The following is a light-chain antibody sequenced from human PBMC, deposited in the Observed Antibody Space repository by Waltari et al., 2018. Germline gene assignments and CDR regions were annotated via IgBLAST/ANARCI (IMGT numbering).Light chain of an antibody. CDR1: SDPILTD. Sequence: HLVLTQSPSASASLGPWAKIPCTLDSDPILTDMPWHHQHRGRGPRFLMRLNSDGSHTKGDGIPDRFSGSSSGAERYLIISSLQYEDEADYYCQTWDPYIVVFGGGTKLTVL. CDR3: QTWDPYIVV. J-gene: IGLJ2*01. CDR2: LNSDGSH. V-gene: IGLV4-69*01.